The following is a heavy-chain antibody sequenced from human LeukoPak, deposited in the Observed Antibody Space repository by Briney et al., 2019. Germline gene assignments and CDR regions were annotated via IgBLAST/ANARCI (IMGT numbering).Heavy chain of an antibody. Sequence: PGGSLRLSCAASGFTFTSYAMSWVRQAPGKGLEWVSTISDSSDRTYYADSVKGRFTISRDNSKNTLYLQMNSLRAEDTAVYYCARNCGGDCYAVDYWGQGTLVTVSS. J-gene: IGHJ4*02. V-gene: IGHV3-23*01. CDR2: ISDSSDRT. D-gene: IGHD2-21*02. CDR3: ARNCGGDCYAVDY. CDR1: GFTFTSYA.